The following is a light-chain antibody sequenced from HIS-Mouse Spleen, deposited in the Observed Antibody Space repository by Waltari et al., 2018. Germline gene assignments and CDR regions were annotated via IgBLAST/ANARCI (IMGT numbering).Light chain of an antibody. CDR2: LGS. V-gene: IGKV2-28*01. CDR1: QSLLHSNGYNY. Sequence: DIVMTQSPLSLPVTPGEPAAISCRPRQSLLHSNGYNYLDWYLQKPGQSPQLLIYLGSNRASGVPDRFSGSGSGTDFTLKISRVEAEDVGVYYCMQALQTPFTFGPGTKVDIK. J-gene: IGKJ3*01. CDR3: MQALQTPFT.